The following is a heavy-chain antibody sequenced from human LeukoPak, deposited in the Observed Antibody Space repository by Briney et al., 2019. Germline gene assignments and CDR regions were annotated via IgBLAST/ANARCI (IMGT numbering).Heavy chain of an antibody. CDR3: ARGEKGYSSSGPADY. V-gene: IGHV3-11*04. Sequence: GGSLRLSCAASGFTFSDYYMSWIRQAPGKGLEWVSYISSSGNTIYSADSVKGRFTISRDNAKNSLYLQMDSLRAEDTAVYYCARGEKGYSSSGPADYWGQGTLVTVSS. CDR2: ISSSGNTI. D-gene: IGHD6-6*01. CDR1: GFTFSDYY. J-gene: IGHJ4*02.